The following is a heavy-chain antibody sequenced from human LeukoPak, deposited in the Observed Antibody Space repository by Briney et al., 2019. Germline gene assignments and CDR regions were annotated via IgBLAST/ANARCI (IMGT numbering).Heavy chain of an antibody. V-gene: IGHV4-31*01. CDR2: MHHKGST. CDR1: GVSVATGGYY. J-gene: IGHJ4*02. D-gene: IGHD2-15*01. Sequence: PSQTLSLTCTVSGVSVATGGYYWGWLRHRPGKGLELIGYMHHKGSTYSNPSLKSAVAISIDASKNQLSLKLSSVTAADTAVYYCARGRYWFKAFLDYWGQGTLVTVSS. CDR3: ARGRYWFKAFLDY.